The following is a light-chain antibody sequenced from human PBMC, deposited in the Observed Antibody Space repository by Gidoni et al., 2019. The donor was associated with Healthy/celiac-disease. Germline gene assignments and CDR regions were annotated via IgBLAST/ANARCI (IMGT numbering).Light chain of an antibody. V-gene: IGKV2-28*01. CDR1: HSLLHSNGYNY. CDR2: LGS. J-gene: IGKJ1*01. CDR3: MQALQTPRT. Sequence: DIVMTQSPLSLPVTPGAPASTPCRSSHSLLHSNGYNYLDWYLQKPGQSPQPLIYLGSNRASGVPDRFSGSGSGTDFTLKISRVEAEDVGVYYCMQALQTPRTFGQGTKVEIK.